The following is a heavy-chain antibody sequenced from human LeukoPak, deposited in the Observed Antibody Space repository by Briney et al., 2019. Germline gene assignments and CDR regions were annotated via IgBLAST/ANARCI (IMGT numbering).Heavy chain of an antibody. CDR1: GYTFTGCY. CDR3: ARDRAGD. CDR2: INPNSGGT. Sequence: ASVKVSCKASGYTFTGCYMHWVRQAPGQGLEWMGWINPNSGGTNYAQKFQGRVTMTTDTSTSTAYMELRSLRSDDTAVYYCARDRAGDWGQGTLVTVSS. D-gene: IGHD3-10*01. J-gene: IGHJ4*02. V-gene: IGHV1-2*02.